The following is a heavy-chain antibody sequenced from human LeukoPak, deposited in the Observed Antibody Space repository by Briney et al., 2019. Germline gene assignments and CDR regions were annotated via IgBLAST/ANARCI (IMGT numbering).Heavy chain of an antibody. CDR1: GYSISSGYY. J-gene: IGHJ3*02. V-gene: IGHV4-38-2*01. Sequence: SETLSLTCAVSGYSISSGYYWGWIRQPPGKGLEWIGSIYHSGSTYYNPSLKSRVTISVDTSKNQFSLKLSSVTAADTAVYYCARVSVAPITMIVVVTREEAFDIWGQGTMVTVSS. D-gene: IGHD3-22*01. CDR3: ARVSVAPITMIVVVTREEAFDI. CDR2: IYHSGST.